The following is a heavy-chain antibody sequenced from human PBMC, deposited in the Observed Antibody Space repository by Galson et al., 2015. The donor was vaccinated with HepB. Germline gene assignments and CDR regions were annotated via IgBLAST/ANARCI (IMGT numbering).Heavy chain of an antibody. CDR2: ISYDGSER. J-gene: IGHJ4*02. V-gene: IGHV3-30*04. CDR3: VRDKVSRGVVISGEDY. Sequence: SLRLSCAASGFSFSSYAMYWVRKAPGEGLEWVAEISYDGSERYYADSVKGRFTIFRDDSQNTLYLQMKSLRVEDTALYYCVRDKVSRGVVISGEDYWGQGTLFTVS. D-gene: IGHD3-10*01. CDR1: GFSFSSYA.